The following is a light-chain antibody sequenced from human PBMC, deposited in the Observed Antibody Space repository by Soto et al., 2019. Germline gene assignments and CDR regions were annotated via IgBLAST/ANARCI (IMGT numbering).Light chain of an antibody. CDR1: QSVTSTY. J-gene: IGKJ1*01. Sequence: EIVLTHSPGTLSLSPCERATLSFSASQSVTSTYLAWYQQKPGQAPRLLISGASTRAADIPDRFSGSGSGTDFTLTIGRLEPEDLAVYYCQQYDSSPRTFGQGTKVDIK. CDR3: QQYDSSPRT. CDR2: GAS. V-gene: IGKV3-20*01.